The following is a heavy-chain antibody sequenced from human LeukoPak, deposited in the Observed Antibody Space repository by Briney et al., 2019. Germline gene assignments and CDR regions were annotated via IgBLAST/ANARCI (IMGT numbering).Heavy chain of an antibody. J-gene: IGHJ3*02. Sequence: GGSLRLSCAASGFTFSSYAMSWVRQAPGKGLEWVSAISGSGGSTYYADSVKGRFAISRDNSKNTLYLQMNSLRAEDTAVYYCAKDRGYYYDSSGYYKEGLDAFDIWGQGTMVTVSS. CDR2: ISGSGGST. CDR3: AKDRGYYYDSSGYYKEGLDAFDI. V-gene: IGHV3-23*01. D-gene: IGHD3-22*01. CDR1: GFTFSSYA.